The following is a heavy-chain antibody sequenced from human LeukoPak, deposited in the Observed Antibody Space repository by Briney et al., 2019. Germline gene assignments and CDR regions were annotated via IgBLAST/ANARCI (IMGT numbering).Heavy chain of an antibody. J-gene: IGHJ4*02. V-gene: IGHV4-38-2*02. Sequence: PSETLSLTCTVSGYSISSGYYWGWIRQPPGKGLEWIGSIYHSGSTYYNPSLKSRVTISVDTSKNQFSLKLSSVTAADTAVYYCASVYVWGSYRIPFDYWGQGTLVTVSS. D-gene: IGHD3-16*02. CDR1: GYSISSGYY. CDR3: ASVYVWGSYRIPFDY. CDR2: IYHSGST.